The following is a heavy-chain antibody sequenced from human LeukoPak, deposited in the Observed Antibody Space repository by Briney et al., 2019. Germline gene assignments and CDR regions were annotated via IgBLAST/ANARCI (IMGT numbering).Heavy chain of an antibody. CDR3: ARAGGDYYDSSGYYSAFDY. CDR2: INHSGSA. Sequence: SETLSLTCAVYGGPFSGYYWSWIRQPPGKGLEWIGEINHSGSANYNPSLKSRVTISVDMSKNQFSLKLSSVTAADTAVYYCARAGGDYYDSSGYYSAFDYWGQGPLVTVSS. J-gene: IGHJ4*02. V-gene: IGHV4-34*01. CDR1: GGPFSGYY. D-gene: IGHD3-22*01.